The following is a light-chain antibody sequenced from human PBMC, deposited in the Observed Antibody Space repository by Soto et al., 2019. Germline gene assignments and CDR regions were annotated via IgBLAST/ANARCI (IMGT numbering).Light chain of an antibody. CDR1: SSDVGAYYS. CDR2: GVT. Sequence: QSALTQPASVSGSPGQSITISCTGTSSDVGAYYSVSWYQHHPGKAPKLIIYGVTNRPSGVSNRFSGSKSGNTASLTISGLQAEDEADYHCSSYTSTNHVVFGGGTQLTVL. J-gene: IGLJ2*01. CDR3: SSYTSTNHVV. V-gene: IGLV2-14*01.